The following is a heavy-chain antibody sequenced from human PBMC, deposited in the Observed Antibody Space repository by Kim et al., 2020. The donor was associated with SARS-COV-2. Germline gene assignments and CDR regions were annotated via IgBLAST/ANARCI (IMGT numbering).Heavy chain of an antibody. CDR2: IYHSGST. CDR1: GGSISSSNW. J-gene: IGHJ5*02. V-gene: IGHV4-4*02. CDR3: ARESSSSTGLHNWFDP. Sequence: SETLSLTCAVSGGSISSSNWWSWVRQPPGKGLEWIGEIYHSGSTNYNPSLKSRVTISVDKSKNQFSLKLSSVTAADTAVYYCARESSSSTGLHNWFDPWGQGTLVTVSS. D-gene: IGHD6-13*01.